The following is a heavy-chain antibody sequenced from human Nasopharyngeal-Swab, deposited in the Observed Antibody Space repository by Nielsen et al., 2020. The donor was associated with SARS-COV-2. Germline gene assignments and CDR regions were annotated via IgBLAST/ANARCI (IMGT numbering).Heavy chain of an antibody. J-gene: IGHJ6*02. CDR2: ISYDGSNK. Sequence: GSLKISCAASGFTFSSYGMHWVRQAPGKGLEWVAVISYDGSNKYYADSMKGRFTISRDNSKNTLYLQVNSLRAEDTAVYYCAKERYGDYDYGMDVWGQGTTVTVSS. V-gene: IGHV3-30*18. CDR3: AKERYGDYDYGMDV. CDR1: GFTFSSYG. D-gene: IGHD4-17*01.